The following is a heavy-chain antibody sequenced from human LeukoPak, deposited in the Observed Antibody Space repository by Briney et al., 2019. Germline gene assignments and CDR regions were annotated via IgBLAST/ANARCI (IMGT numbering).Heavy chain of an antibody. CDR3: ARAEGGDRLYYYGMDV. D-gene: IGHD2-21*01. J-gene: IGHJ6*02. CDR2: I. V-gene: IGHV3-21*01. Sequence: IFYADSMKGRFTISRDNAKNSLYLQMNNLGAEDTAVYYCARAEGGDRLYYYGMDVWGQGTTVTVSS.